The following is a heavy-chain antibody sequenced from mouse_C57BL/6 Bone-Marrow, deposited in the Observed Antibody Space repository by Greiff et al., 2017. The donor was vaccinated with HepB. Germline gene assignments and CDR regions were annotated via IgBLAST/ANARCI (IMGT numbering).Heavy chain of an antibody. V-gene: IGHV1-18*01. CDR2: INPNNGGT. CDR1: GYTFTDYN. D-gene: IGHD1-1*01. Sequence: VQLQQSGPELVKPGASVKIPCKASGYTFTDYNMDWVKQSHGKSLEWIGDINPNNGGTIYNQKFKGKATLTVDKSSSKAYMELRSLTSEDTAVYYCVRGPYYYGSPAWFAYWGQGTLVTVSA. CDR3: VRGPYYYGSPAWFAY. J-gene: IGHJ3*01.